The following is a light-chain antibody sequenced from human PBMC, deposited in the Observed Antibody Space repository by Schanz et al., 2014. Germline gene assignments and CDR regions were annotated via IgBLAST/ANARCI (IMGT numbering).Light chain of an antibody. CDR2: DAS. CDR1: QDISNY. Sequence: DIQMTQSPSSLSASVGERVTITCQASQDISNYLNWYQQKPGKAPKLLIYDASNLETGVPSRFSGSGSGTDFTFTINSLQPEDIATYYCQQSHSAPFTFGPGTKVDIK. J-gene: IGKJ3*01. V-gene: IGKV1-33*01. CDR3: QQSHSAPFT.